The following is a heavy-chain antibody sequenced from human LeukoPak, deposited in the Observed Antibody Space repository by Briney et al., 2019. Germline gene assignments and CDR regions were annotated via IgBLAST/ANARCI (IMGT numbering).Heavy chain of an antibody. D-gene: IGHD2-2*02. CDR2: ISGSGGST. J-gene: IGHJ6*02. Sequence: GGSLRLSCAASGFTFSSYAMSWVRQAPGKGLEWVSAISGSGGSTYYADSVKGRFTISRDNSKNTLYLQMNSLSAEDTAVYYCAKDRTTYCSSTSCYNGYYYYGMDVWGQGTTVTVSS. CDR1: GFTFSSYA. CDR3: AKDRTTYCSSTSCYNGYYYYGMDV. V-gene: IGHV3-23*01.